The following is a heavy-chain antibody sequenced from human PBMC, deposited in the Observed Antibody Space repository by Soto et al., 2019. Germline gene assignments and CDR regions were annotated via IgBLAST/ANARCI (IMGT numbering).Heavy chain of an antibody. D-gene: IGHD6-19*01. CDR2: IIPIFGTA. CDR1: GGTFSSYA. CDR3: ASPRYSSGWYPAPGWAFDI. V-gene: IGHV1-69*01. J-gene: IGHJ3*02. Sequence: SVKGSCTASGGTFSSYAIGWVRQAPGQGLEWMGGIIPIFGTANYAQKFQGRVTITADESTSTAYMELSSLRSEDTAVYYCASPRYSSGWYPAPGWAFDIWGQGTMVTVSS.